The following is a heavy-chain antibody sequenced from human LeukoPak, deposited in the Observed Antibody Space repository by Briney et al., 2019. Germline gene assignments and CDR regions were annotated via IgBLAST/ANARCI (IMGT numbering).Heavy chain of an antibody. D-gene: IGHD3-10*01. Sequence: SETLSLTCTVSGGSISSYYWSWIRQPPGKGLEWIGYIYYSGSTNYNPSLKSRVTISVDTSKNQFSLKLSSVTAADTAVYYCARAHIMVRGVQVAFDIWGQGTMVTVSS. CDR2: IYYSGST. CDR1: GGSISSYY. CDR3: ARAHIMVRGVQVAFDI. V-gene: IGHV4-59*01. J-gene: IGHJ3*02.